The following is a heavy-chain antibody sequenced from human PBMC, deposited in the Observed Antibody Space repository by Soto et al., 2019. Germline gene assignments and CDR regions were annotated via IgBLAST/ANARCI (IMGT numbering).Heavy chain of an antibody. CDR3: ARAYNGVCQFDY. V-gene: IGHV3-30-3*01. D-gene: IGHD2-8*01. J-gene: IGHJ4*02. Sequence: GESLKISCAASGFTFSSYAMHWVRQAPGKGLEWVAVISYDGSNKYYADSVKGRFTISRDNSKNTLYLQMNSLRAEDTAVYYCARAYNGVCQFDYWGQGTLVTVSS. CDR1: GFTFSSYA. CDR2: ISYDGSNK.